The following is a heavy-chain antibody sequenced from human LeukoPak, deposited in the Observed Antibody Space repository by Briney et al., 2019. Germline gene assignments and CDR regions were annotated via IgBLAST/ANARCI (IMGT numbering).Heavy chain of an antibody. J-gene: IGHJ4*02. V-gene: IGHV5-51*01. D-gene: IGHD3-22*01. Sequence: GGSLQISCQGSGSTVTSYWIGCGRQVPGKGLEWMGIIYPGDSDTRYSPSFQGQVTISADKSISTAYLQWSSLKASDTAMYYCARHDHDSSGYYPGYWGQGTLVTVSS. CDR3: ARHDHDSSGYYPGY. CDR2: IYPGDSDT. CDR1: GSTVTSYW.